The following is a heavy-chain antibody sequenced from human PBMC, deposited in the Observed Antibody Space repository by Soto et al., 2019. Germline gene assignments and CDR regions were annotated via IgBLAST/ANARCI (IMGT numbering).Heavy chain of an antibody. J-gene: IGHJ4*02. V-gene: IGHV1-18*01. Sequence: QVQLVQSGAEVKKPGASVKVSCKASGYTFTSYGITWVRQAPGQGLEWMGWISAYNGNTKYVQKFQGRVTMTTDTSTSTAYMELRSLRSDDPAVYYWARDAAAGLNDYWGQGTLVTVAS. CDR2: ISAYNGNT. CDR3: ARDAAAGLNDY. D-gene: IGHD6-13*01. CDR1: GYTFTSYG.